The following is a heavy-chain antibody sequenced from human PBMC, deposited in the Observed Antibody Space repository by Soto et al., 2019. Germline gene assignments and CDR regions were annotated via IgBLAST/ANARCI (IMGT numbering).Heavy chain of an antibody. Sequence: SETLSLTCTVSGGSISSGGYYWSWIRQHPGKGLEWIGYIYYSGSTYYNPSLKNRVTISVDTSKNQFSLKLSSVTAADTAVYYCSSSHCSSTSCYFGSSWFDPWGQGTLVTVSS. CDR1: GGSISSGGYY. CDR2: IYYSGST. J-gene: IGHJ5*02. D-gene: IGHD2-2*01. CDR3: SSSHCSSTSCYFGSSWFDP. V-gene: IGHV4-31*03.